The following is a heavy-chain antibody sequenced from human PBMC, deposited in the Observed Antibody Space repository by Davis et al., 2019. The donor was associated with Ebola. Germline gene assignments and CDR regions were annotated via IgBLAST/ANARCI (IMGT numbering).Heavy chain of an antibody. Sequence: GSLRLSCTVSGYSISNGFSWGWIRQPPGKGLEWIGSVYHNGRTNYNPSLKSRVTISLDTSKTQFSLKLRSVTAADTAVYFCARDFVYWGQGALVTVSS. V-gene: IGHV4-38-2*02. CDR2: VYHNGRT. J-gene: IGHJ4*02. CDR3: ARDFVY. CDR1: GYSISNGFS.